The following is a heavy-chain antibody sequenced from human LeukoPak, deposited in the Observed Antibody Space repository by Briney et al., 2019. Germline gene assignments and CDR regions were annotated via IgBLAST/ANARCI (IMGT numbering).Heavy chain of an antibody. V-gene: IGHV3-21*01. CDR1: GFTFSSYS. J-gene: IGHJ4*02. CDR3: ARDLGYCSGGSCYGYFDY. CDR2: ISSSSSYI. Sequence: GGSLRLSCAASGFTFSSYSMNWVRQAPGKGLGWVSSISSSSSYIYYADSVKGRFTISRDNAKNSLYLQMNSLRAEDTAVYYCARDLGYCSGGSCYGYFDYWGQGTLVTVSS. D-gene: IGHD2-15*01.